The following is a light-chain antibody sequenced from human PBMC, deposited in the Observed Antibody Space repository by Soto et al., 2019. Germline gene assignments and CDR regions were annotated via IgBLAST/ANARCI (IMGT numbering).Light chain of an antibody. CDR2: AAS. Sequence: DIQMTQSPSSLSASVGDRVTITCRASQGIAIALDWYQQKPGKAPKRLIYAASSLLSGVPSRFSGSGSATEFTLTISSLQPDDFATYYCRQHYSYPPTFGRGTKLEIK. V-gene: IGKV1-17*01. CDR3: RQHYSYPPT. J-gene: IGKJ2*01. CDR1: QGIAIA.